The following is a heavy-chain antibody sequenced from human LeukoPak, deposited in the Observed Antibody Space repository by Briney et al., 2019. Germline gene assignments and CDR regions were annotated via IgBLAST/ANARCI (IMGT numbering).Heavy chain of an antibody. Sequence: GGSLRLSCAASGFSFSTYGMHWVRQAPGKGLEWVAFIRYDGSNKFYADSVKGRFTISRDNSKNTLYLQMNSLRGEDTAVYYCAKGEYSSSPQVFDYWGQGTLVTVSS. V-gene: IGHV3-30*02. CDR3: AKGEYSSSPQVFDY. CDR2: IRYDGSNK. D-gene: IGHD6-6*01. J-gene: IGHJ4*02. CDR1: GFSFSTYG.